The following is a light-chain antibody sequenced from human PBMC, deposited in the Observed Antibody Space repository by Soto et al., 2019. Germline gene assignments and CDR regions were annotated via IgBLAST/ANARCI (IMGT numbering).Light chain of an antibody. V-gene: IGKV1-5*03. CDR2: KAS. CDR3: QQYNSQWT. CDR1: QSISSW. J-gene: IGKJ1*01. Sequence: DIQMTQSPSTLSASVGDRVTITCRASQSISSWLAWYQQKPGKAPKLLIYKASSLESGVPSRFNGSGSGTEFTLTISSLQPDDFATYYCQQYNSQWTFGQGTKVEIK.